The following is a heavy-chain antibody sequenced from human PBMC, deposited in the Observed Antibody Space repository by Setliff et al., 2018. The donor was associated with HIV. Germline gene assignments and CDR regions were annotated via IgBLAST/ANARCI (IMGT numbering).Heavy chain of an antibody. CDR1: GYSFSSNW. CDR3: ARVMVGAYDAFDL. J-gene: IGHJ3*01. Sequence: RESLKISCQSSGYSFSSNWIAWVRQMPGEGLEWMGIIYPGDSDTRYSPSLQGQVSISVDMSLNTAYLQWRSLKASDTAMYYCARVMVGAYDAFDLWGQGTMVTVSS. D-gene: IGHD1-26*01. CDR2: IYPGDSDT. V-gene: IGHV5-51*01.